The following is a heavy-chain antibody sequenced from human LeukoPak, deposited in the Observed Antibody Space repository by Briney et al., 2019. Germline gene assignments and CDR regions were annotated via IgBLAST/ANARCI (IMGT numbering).Heavy chain of an antibody. J-gene: IGHJ5*02. D-gene: IGHD6-13*01. CDR2: IWYDGSNK. Sequence: GGSLRLSCAASGFTFSSYGMHWVRQAPGKGLEWVAVIWYDGSNKYYADSVKGRFTTSRDNSKNTLYLQMNSLRAEDTAVYYCARDAAGGYSRGWFDPWGQGTLVTVSS. CDR3: ARDAAGGYSRGWFDP. CDR1: GFTFSSYG. V-gene: IGHV3-33*01.